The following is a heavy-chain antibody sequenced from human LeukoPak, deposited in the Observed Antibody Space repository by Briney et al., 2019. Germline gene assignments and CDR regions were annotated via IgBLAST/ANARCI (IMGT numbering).Heavy chain of an antibody. V-gene: IGHV3-48*01. CDR3: AAQFDY. J-gene: IGHJ4*02. CDR2: ISSSSTI. CDR1: GFTFSSYS. Sequence: GGSLRLSCAASGFTFSSYSMNWVRQAPGRGLEWVSYISSSSTIYYADSVKGRFTISRDNAKNSLYLQMNSLRAEDTAVYYCAAQFDYWGQGTLVTVSS.